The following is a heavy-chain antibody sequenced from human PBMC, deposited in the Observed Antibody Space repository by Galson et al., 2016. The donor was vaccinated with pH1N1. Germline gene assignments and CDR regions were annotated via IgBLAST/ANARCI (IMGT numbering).Heavy chain of an antibody. CDR1: GCTFTKYY. D-gene: IGHD2-2*01. Sequence: SVKVSCKASGCTFTKYYMHWVRQAPGQGLEWMGIINPSDGTTTSAQNFQGRITLTRDTSTSTVYMDLSRLRSEDTAVYYCAQYCTSTTCPPHGMDVWGQGTSVSVSS. CDR2: INPSDGTT. V-gene: IGHV1-46*03. J-gene: IGHJ6*02. CDR3: AQYCTSTTCPPHGMDV.